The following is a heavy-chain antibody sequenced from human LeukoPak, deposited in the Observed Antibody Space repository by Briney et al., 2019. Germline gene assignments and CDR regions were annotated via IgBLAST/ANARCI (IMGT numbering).Heavy chain of an antibody. CDR1: GFSLSTSGVG. CDR3: AHRRRYGGNSHFDY. Sequence: SGPTLVNPTQTLTLTCTCSGFSLSTSGVGVGWIRQPPGKALEWLALIYWDDDKRYSPSLNSRLTITKDTSKNQVVLTMTNMDPVDTATYYCAHRRRYGGNSHFDYWGQGTLVTVSS. J-gene: IGHJ4*02. D-gene: IGHD4-23*01. CDR2: IYWDDDK. V-gene: IGHV2-5*02.